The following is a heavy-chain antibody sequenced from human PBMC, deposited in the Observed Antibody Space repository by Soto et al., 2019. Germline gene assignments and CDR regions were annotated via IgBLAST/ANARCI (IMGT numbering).Heavy chain of an antibody. Sequence: SETLSLTCTVSGGSISSYYWSWIRQPPGKGLEWIGYIYYSGSTNYNPSLKSRVTISVDTSKNQFSLKLSSVTAADTAVYYCARIRTNCDFWSGFYYYYMDVWGKGTTVTVSS. J-gene: IGHJ6*03. CDR1: GGSISSYY. CDR3: ARIRTNCDFWSGFYYYYMDV. V-gene: IGHV4-59*01. CDR2: IYYSGST. D-gene: IGHD3-3*01.